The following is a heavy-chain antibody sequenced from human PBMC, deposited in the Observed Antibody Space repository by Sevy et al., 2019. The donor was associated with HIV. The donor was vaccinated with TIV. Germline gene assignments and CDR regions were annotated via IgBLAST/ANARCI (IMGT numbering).Heavy chain of an antibody. CDR1: GFTFSNVW. J-gene: IGHJ1*01. Sequence: GSLRLSCVASGFTFSNVWMSWVRQAPGKGLEWVGHFKSKTDGGTTDYAAPVRGRFTTSRDDSKNTLYLQMNSLKTEDTAVYYCTTGGSLFQHWGQGTLVTVSS. CDR2: FKSKTDGGTT. D-gene: IGHD3-16*01. CDR3: TTGGSLFQH. V-gene: IGHV3-15*01.